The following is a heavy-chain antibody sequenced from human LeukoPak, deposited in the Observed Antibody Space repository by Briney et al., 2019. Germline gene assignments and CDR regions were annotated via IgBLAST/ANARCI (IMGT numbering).Heavy chain of an antibody. CDR3: ASRLRHLMGY. D-gene: IGHD3-16*01. CDR1: GGSISGSNW. Sequence: PSGTLSLTCAVSGGSISGSNWWSWVRQPPGKGVEWIGEIFHSGSTNYSPSLKSRVTISIDKSKNQFSLKLTSVTVTDTAVYYCASRLRHLMGYWGQGNLVTVSS. J-gene: IGHJ4*02. CDR2: IFHSGST. V-gene: IGHV4-4*02.